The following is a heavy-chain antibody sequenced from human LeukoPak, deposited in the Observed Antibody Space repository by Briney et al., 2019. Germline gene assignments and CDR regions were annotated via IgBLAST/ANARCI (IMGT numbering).Heavy chain of an antibody. CDR2: ISYSGST. V-gene: IGHV4-59*12. CDR1: GGSISSYY. J-gene: IGHJ6*03. CDR3: ARGRGYSSGWGHYFYSIDV. Sequence: SETLSLTCTVSGGSISSYYWNWIRQPPGKGLEWIGYISYSGSTNSNPSIKSRVTISGDTAKNQFSLKLSSVTAADTSVFYCARGRGYSSGWGHYFYSIDVWGQGTTVTVSS. D-gene: IGHD6-19*01.